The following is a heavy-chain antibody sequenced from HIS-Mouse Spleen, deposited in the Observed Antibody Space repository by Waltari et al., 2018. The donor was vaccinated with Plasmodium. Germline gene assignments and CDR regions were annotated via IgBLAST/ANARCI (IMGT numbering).Heavy chain of an antibody. CDR2: ISSSSSYI. CDR3: AREDILTGYYNDYWYFDL. J-gene: IGHJ2*01. CDR1: GFTFSSYS. Sequence: EVQLVESGGGLVKLGGSLRLSCAASGFTFSSYSMNWVRPAPGKGLEWVSSISSSSSYIYYADSVKGRFTISRDNAKNSLYLQMNSLRAEDTAVYYCAREDILTGYYNDYWYFDLWGRGTLVTVSS. D-gene: IGHD3-9*01. V-gene: IGHV3-21*01.